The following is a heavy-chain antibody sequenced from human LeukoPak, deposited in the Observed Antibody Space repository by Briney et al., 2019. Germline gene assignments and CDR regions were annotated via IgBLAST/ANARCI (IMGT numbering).Heavy chain of an antibody. V-gene: IGHV3-30*18. Sequence: PGGSLRLSCAASGFTFSSYGMHWVRQAPGKGLEWVVVISYDGSNKYYADSVKGRFTISRDNSKNTLYLQMNSLRAEDTAVYYCAKDRRGYYFDYWGQGTLVTVSS. CDR2: ISYDGSNK. CDR3: AKDRRGYYFDY. D-gene: IGHD3-10*01. J-gene: IGHJ4*02. CDR1: GFTFSSYG.